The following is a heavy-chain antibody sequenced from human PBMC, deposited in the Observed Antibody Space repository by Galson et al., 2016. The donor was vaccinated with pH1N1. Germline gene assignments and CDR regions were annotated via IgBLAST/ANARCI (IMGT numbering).Heavy chain of an antibody. CDR1: GFTFTSYA. Sequence: SLRLSCAASGFTFTSYAMHWVRQAPGKGLEWVAVILYDGTNEYYADSVKGRFTISRDKTPSTVYLQMNSLRVEDAALDYCAKGAGRYYFGSGSFNYLGQGTQVTVSA. D-gene: IGHD3-10*01. J-gene: IGHJ4*02. CDR2: ILYDGTNE. V-gene: IGHV3-30*04. CDR3: AKGAGRYYFGSGSFNY.